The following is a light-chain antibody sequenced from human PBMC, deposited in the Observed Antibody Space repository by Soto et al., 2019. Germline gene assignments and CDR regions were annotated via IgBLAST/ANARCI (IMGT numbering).Light chain of an antibody. CDR3: QQCLSVPYT. CDR2: SAS. CDR1: QSVSYSSNNKHY. Sequence: DIVMTQSPDSLAVSLGERATINCKSSQSVSYSSNNKHYLAWYQQKAGQPPKLLIYSASIRASGVPDRFSGSGSGTDFTLTISTLQAEDVAVYYCQQCLSVPYTFGGGTKVELK. J-gene: IGKJ4*01. V-gene: IGKV4-1*01.